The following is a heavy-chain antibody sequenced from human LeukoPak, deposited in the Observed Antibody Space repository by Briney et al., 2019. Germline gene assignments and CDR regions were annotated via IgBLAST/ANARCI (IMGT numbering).Heavy chain of an antibody. CDR1: GYTFTNYY. CDR2: INPSGGST. Sequence: ASVKVSCKASGYTFTNYYIHWVRQAPGQGLGWMGIINPSGGSTTYAQKFQGRVTVTRDPSTSTVYMELSSLRSEDTAVYYCARDRGAGYVEIDYWGQGTLVTVSS. V-gene: IGHV1-46*01. J-gene: IGHJ4*02. D-gene: IGHD5-12*01. CDR3: ARDRGAGYVEIDY.